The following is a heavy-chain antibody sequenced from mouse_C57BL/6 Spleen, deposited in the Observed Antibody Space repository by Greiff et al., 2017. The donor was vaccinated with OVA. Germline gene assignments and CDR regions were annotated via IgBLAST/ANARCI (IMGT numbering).Heavy chain of an antibody. V-gene: IGHV1-26*01. CDR1: GYTFTDYY. CDR3: ARQGPHYYGSSPW. J-gene: IGHJ2*01. Sequence: EVQLQQSGPELVKPGASVKISCKASGYTFTDYYMNWVKQSHGKSLEWIGDINPNNGGTSYNQKFKGKATLTVDKSSSTAYMELRSLTSEDSAVYYCARQGPHYYGSSPWWGQGTTLTVSS. D-gene: IGHD1-1*01. CDR2: INPNNGGT.